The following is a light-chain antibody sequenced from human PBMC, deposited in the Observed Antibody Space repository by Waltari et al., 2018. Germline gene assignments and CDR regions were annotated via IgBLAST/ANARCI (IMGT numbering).Light chain of an antibody. CDR3: SSYIGTNNWV. CDR1: SSDFGSYNY. V-gene: IGLV2-8*01. J-gene: IGLJ3*02. CDR2: EID. Sequence: QSALTQFPSASGSPGQSVTISCTGTSSDFGSYNYVSWYQHHPGKAPKLMIYEIDKRRSGVPDRFSGSMSGNTASLAVSGLQAEDEADYYCSSYIGTNNWVFGGGTKLTVL.